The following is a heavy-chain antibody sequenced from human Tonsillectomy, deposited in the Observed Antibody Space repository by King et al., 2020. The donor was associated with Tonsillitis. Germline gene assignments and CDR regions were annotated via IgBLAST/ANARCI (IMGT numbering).Heavy chain of an antibody. CDR3: TTDCRAASCYGWAWFDT. D-gene: IGHD2-2*01. V-gene: IGHV3-15*01. J-gene: IGHJ5*02. CDR2: IKGKIDGETT. Sequence: VQLVESGGGLVKPGGSIRLSCVASGFTFNYAWMSWVRQAPGKGLEWVGRIKGKIDGETTDYAAPVKGRFTIARDDSENTLHLQMNSLKTEDTAVYYCTTDCRAASCYGWAWFDTWGQGSLVTVSS. CDR1: GFTFNYAW.